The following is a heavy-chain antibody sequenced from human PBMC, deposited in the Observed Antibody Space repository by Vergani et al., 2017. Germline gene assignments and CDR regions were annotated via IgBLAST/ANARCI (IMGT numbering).Heavy chain of an antibody. CDR2: ISNDGSNK. D-gene: IGHD3-10*01. CDR3: AKDVITMVRGVITYYYYGMDV. V-gene: IGHV3-30*18. CDR1: GFTFSSYG. Sequence: QVQLVESGGGVVQPGRSLRLSCAASGFTFSSYGMHWVRQAPGKGLEWVAVISNDGSNKYYADSVKGRFTIARYTCKNTLCLQMNSLRAEETAVYYCAKDVITMVRGVITYYYYGMDVWGQGTTVTVSS. J-gene: IGHJ6*02.